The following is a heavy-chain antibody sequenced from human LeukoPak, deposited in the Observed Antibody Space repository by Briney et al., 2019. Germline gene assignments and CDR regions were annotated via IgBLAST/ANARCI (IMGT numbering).Heavy chain of an antibody. CDR3: ATLIYSGYALGRPYDY. J-gene: IGHJ4*02. CDR2: FDPEDGET. V-gene: IGHV1-24*01. D-gene: IGHD5-12*01. Sequence: ASVKVSCKVSRYTLTELSMHWVRQAPGKGLEWMGGFDPEDGETIYAQQFQGRVTMTEDTSTATAYMELSSLRSEDTAVYYCATLIYSGYALGRPYDYWGQGTLVTVSS. CDR1: RYTLTELS.